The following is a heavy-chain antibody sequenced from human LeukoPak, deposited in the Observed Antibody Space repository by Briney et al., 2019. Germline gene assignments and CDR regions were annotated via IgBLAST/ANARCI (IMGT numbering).Heavy chain of an antibody. CDR1: GFTFDDYA. J-gene: IGHJ3*02. Sequence: GGSLRLSCAASGFTFDDYAMHWVRQAPGKGLEWVSGISWNSGSIGYADSVKGRLTISRDNAKNSLYLQMNSLRAEDTALYYCARIPYGDYGHDAFDIWGQGTMVTVSS. V-gene: IGHV3-9*01. D-gene: IGHD4-17*01. CDR3: ARIPYGDYGHDAFDI. CDR2: ISWNSGSI.